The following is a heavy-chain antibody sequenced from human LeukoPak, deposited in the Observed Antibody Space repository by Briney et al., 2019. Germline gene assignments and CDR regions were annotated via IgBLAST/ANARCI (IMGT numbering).Heavy chain of an antibody. Sequence: GGSLRLSCAASGFTFSSYWMSWVRQAPGKGLEWVANIKQDGSEKYYVDSVKGRFTISRDNAKNSLYLQMNSLRAEDTAVYYCARDVWATHGEADWFDPWGQGTLVTVSS. V-gene: IGHV3-7*01. D-gene: IGHD2-15*01. J-gene: IGHJ5*02. CDR3: ARDVWATHGEADWFDP. CDR1: GFTFSSYW. CDR2: IKQDGSEK.